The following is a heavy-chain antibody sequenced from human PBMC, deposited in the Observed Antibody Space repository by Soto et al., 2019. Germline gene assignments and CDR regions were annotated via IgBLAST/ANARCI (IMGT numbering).Heavy chain of an antibody. CDR2: IYYSGST. V-gene: IGHV4-59*01. CDR1: GGSISSYY. Sequence: SETLSLTCPVSGGSISSYYWSWLRQPPGKGLEWIGYIYYSGSTNYNPSLKSRVTISVDTSKNQFSLKLSSVTAADTSVYYCARGLYDILTGYYFPSSAFDYWGQGTLVTVSS. J-gene: IGHJ4*02. D-gene: IGHD3-9*01. CDR3: ARGLYDILTGYYFPSSAFDY.